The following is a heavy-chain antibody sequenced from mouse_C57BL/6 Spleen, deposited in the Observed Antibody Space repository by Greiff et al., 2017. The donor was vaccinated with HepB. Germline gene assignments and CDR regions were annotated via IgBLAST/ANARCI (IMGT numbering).Heavy chain of an antibody. CDR3: ARRGSSGYDFDY. CDR1: GYAFSSSW. CDR2: IYPGDGDT. V-gene: IGHV1-82*01. Sequence: VMLVESGPELVKPGASVKISCKASGYAFSSSWMNWVKQRPGKGLEWIGRIYPGDGDTNYNGKFKGKATLTADKSSSTAYMQLSSLTSEDSAVYFCARRGSSGYDFDYWGQGTTLTVSS. D-gene: IGHD3-2*02. J-gene: IGHJ2*01.